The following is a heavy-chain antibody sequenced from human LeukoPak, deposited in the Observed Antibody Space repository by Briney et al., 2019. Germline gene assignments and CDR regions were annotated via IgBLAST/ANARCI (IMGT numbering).Heavy chain of an antibody. CDR3: VKDGGRSGSYYCDY. V-gene: IGHV3-30*18. CDR2: ISYDGINK. J-gene: IGHJ4*02. CDR1: GFTFSSYG. Sequence: GGSLRLSCAASGFTFSSYGMHWVRQAPGKGLEWVAVISYDGINKYYADSVKGRFTISRDNSKNTLYLQMNSLRAEDTAVYYCVKDGGRSGSYYCDYWGQGTLVTVSS. D-gene: IGHD1-26*01.